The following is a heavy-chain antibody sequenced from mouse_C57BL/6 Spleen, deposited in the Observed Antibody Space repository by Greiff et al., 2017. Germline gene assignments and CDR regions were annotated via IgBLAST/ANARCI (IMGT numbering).Heavy chain of an antibody. CDR1: GFTFSSYA. CDR3: AREDGNFLMDY. Sequence: VKVVESGGGLVKPGGSLKLSCAASGFTFSSYAMSWVRQTPEKRLEWVATISDGGSYTYYPDNVKGRFTISRDNAKNNLYLQMSHLKSEDTAMYYCAREDGNFLMDYWGQGTSVTVSS. D-gene: IGHD2-1*01. J-gene: IGHJ4*01. V-gene: IGHV5-4*01. CDR2: ISDGGSYT.